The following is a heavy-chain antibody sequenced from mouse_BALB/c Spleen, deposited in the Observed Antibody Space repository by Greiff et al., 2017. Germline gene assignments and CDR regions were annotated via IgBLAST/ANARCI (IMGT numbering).Heavy chain of an antibody. D-gene: IGHD3-2*01. CDR3: ASEDSSGYLYAMDY. CDR1: GFSFTSYG. CDR2: IWAGGST. Sequence: QVQLKESGPGLVAPSQSLSITCTVSGFSFTSYGVHWVRQPPGKGLEWLGVIWAGGSTNYNSALMSRLSISNDNSKSQVFLKMNSLQTDDTAMYYCASEDSSGYLYAMDYWGQGTSVTVSS. V-gene: IGHV2-9*02. J-gene: IGHJ4*01.